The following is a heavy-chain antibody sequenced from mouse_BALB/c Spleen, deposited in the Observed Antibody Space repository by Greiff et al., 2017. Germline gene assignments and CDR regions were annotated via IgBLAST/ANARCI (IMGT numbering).Heavy chain of an antibody. V-gene: IGHV14-3*02. CDR1: GFNIKDTY. D-gene: IGHD1-1*01. CDR2: IDPANGNT. J-gene: IGHJ1*01. CDR3: ARSEIYYYGSSNFDV. Sequence: VQLQQSGAELVKPGASVKLSCTASGFNIKDTYMHWVKQRPEQGLEWIGRIDPANGNTKYDPKFQGKATITADTSSNTAYLQLSSLTSEDTAVYYCARSEIYYYGSSNFDVWGAGTTVTVSS.